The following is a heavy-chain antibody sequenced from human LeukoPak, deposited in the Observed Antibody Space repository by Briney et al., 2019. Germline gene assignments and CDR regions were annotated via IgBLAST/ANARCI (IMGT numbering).Heavy chain of an antibody. CDR2: IRGSGGST. CDR3: ARALYSSGYFDY. J-gene: IGHJ4*02. V-gene: IGHV3-23*01. CDR1: GFTFSSYS. D-gene: IGHD6-19*01. Sequence: PGGPLRLSCVASGFTFSSYSMAWVRQTPGKGLEWVSGIRGSGGSTHYPDSVKGRFTISRDNSKNTLYLQMNSLRAEDTAVYFCARALYSSGYFDYWGQGILVTVSS.